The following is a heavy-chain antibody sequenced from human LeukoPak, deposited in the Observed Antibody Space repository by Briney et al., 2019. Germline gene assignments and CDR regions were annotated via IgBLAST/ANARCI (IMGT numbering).Heavy chain of an antibody. D-gene: IGHD3-10*01. V-gene: IGHV3-74*01. J-gene: IGHJ4*02. CDR2: INSDGINT. Sequence: SGGSLRLSCAASGFTFSSYGMSWVRQAPGKGLVWVSRINSDGINTSYADSVKGRFTISRDNAKNSLYLQMNSLRVEDTAVYYCARDFRVVRGVIDDYWGQGTLVTVSS. CDR3: ARDFRVVRGVIDDY. CDR1: GFTFSSYG.